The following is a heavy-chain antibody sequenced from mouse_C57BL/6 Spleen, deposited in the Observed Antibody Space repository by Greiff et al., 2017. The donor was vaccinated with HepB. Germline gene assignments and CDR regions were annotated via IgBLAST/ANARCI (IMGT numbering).Heavy chain of an antibody. J-gene: IGHJ3*01. CDR1: GFTFTDYY. CDR3: ARSLNSYYYGLFAY. Sequence: EVQRVESGGGLVQPGGSLSLSCAASGFTFTDYYMSWVRQPPGKALEWLGFIRNKANGYTTEYSASVKGRFTISRDNSHSILYLQMNALRAEDSATYYCARSLNSYYYGLFAYWGQGTLVTVSA. V-gene: IGHV7-3*01. D-gene: IGHD1-1*01. CDR2: IRNKANGYTT.